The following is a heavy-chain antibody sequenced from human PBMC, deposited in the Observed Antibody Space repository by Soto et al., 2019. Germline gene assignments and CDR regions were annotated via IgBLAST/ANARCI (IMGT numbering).Heavy chain of an antibody. V-gene: IGHV1-45*02. D-gene: IGHD6-13*01. CDR2: ITPFNGNT. CDR3: ASSQELAAAGTLDY. CDR1: GYTFTYRY. Sequence: ASVKVSCKASGYTFTYRYLHWVRQAPGQALEWMGWITPFNGNTNYAQKFQDRVTITRDRSMSTAYMELSSLRSEDTAMYYCASSQELAAAGTLDYWGQGTLVTVSS. J-gene: IGHJ4*02.